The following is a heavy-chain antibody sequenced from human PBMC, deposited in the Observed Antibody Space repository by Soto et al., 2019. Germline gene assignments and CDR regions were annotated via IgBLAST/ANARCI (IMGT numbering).Heavy chain of an antibody. CDR1: GGTFSSYA. J-gene: IGHJ5*02. D-gene: IGHD4-17*01. Sequence: QVQLVQSGAEVKKPGSSVKVSCKASGGTFSSYAINWVRQAPGQGLEWMGGIIPIFGTTTYAQKFQGRVTITADESTGTASMELSSLRSEDTAMYYCAREGYDYGDGGNWFDPWGQGTLVTVSS. CDR3: AREGYDYGDGGNWFDP. V-gene: IGHV1-69*12. CDR2: IIPIFGTT.